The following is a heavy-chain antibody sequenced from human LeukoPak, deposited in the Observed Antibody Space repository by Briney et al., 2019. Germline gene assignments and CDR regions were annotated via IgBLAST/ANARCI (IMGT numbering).Heavy chain of an antibody. CDR2: INPNSGGT. J-gene: IGHJ4*02. V-gene: IGHV1-2*02. CDR1: GYTFTGYY. CDR3: AVAPGDY. D-gene: IGHD2-21*01. Sequence: ASVKVSRKASGYTFTGYYMHWVRQAPGQGLEWMGWINPNSGGTNYAQKFQGRVTLTRDTSISTVYMELTTLTSDDTALYYCAVAPGDYWGQGTLVSVSA.